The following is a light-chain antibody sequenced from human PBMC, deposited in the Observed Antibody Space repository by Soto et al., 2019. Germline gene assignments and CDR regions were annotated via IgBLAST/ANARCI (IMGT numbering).Light chain of an antibody. Sequence: QPVLTQSPSASASLGASVKLTCTLSSGHSTYAIAWHQQQPEKGPRYLMKLNSDGSHSKGDGLPDRFSGSSSGAARYLTIARLPAEDEADYYCPTWGTGIEVIFGGGTQLTVL. J-gene: IGLJ2*01. CDR2: LNSDGSH. CDR3: PTWGTGIEVI. V-gene: IGLV4-69*01. CDR1: SGHSTYA.